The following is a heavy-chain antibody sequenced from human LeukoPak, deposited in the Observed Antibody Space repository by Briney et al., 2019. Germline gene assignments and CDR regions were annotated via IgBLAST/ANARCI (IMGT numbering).Heavy chain of an antibody. CDR1: GFTVSSNY. D-gene: IGHD2-15*01. CDR3: ARTTGYCSGGSCYSGGYYYYYGMDV. Sequence: GGSLRLSCAASGFTVSSNYMSWVRQAPGKGLEWVSVIYSGGSTYYADSVKGRFTISRDNSKNTLYLQMNSLRAEDTAVYYCARTTGYCSGGSCYSGGYYYYYGMDVWGQGTTDTVSS. V-gene: IGHV3-66*01. CDR2: IYSGGST. J-gene: IGHJ6*02.